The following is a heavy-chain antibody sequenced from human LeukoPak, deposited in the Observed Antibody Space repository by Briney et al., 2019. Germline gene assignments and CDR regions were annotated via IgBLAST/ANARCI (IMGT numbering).Heavy chain of an antibody. D-gene: IGHD3-22*01. CDR2: ISYDGTH. V-gene: IGHV4-31*02. J-gene: IGHJ4*02. Sequence: SQTLSLTCAVSGGAINRGGFYWRWIHLPPGKGPLCMCSISYDGTHHYTPSITHPLIMSVDTSQNQFSLKLTSVTAPHTAVYYCARGGSGYPVDYWGQGTLVTVSS. CDR1: GGAINRGGFY. CDR3: ARGGSGYPVDY.